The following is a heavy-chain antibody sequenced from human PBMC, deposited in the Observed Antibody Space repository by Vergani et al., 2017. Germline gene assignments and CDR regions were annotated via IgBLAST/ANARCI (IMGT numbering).Heavy chain of an antibody. Sequence: QVQLVQSGAEVKKPGSSVKVSCKASGGTFSSYAISWVRQAPGQGLEWMGGIIPIFGTANYAQKFQGRVTITADESTRTAYMELSSLRSEDTAVYYCAREDYGDYEPYYYYYGMYVWGQGTTVTVSS. CDR1: GGTFSSYA. J-gene: IGHJ6*02. CDR3: AREDYGDYEPYYYYYGMYV. V-gene: IGHV1-69*12. D-gene: IGHD4-17*01. CDR2: IIPIFGTA.